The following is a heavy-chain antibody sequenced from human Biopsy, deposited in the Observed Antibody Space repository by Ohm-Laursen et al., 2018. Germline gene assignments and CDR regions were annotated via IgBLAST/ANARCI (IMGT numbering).Heavy chain of an antibody. CDR2: ISNSGNT. D-gene: IGHD2-15*01. Sequence: SDTLSLTCSVSGDSINSSYWSWIRQATGKGLEWIGFISNSGNTNYNPSLKSRVTISADTSKNQFSLKLGSVTVADTAVFYCARRGSGGRSFDYWGQGSLVTVSS. CDR1: GDSINSSY. CDR3: ARRGSGGRSFDY. J-gene: IGHJ4*02. V-gene: IGHV4-59*08.